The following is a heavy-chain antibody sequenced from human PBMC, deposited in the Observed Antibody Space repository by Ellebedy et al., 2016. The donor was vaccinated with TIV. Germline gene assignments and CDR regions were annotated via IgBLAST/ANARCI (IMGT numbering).Heavy chain of an antibody. J-gene: IGHJ6*02. CDR3: ARGHGGPHTAMVIKVYYYGMDV. Sequence: MPSETLSLTCAVSGGSISSGGYSWSWIRQPPGKGLEWIGYIYHSGSTYYNPSLKSRVTISVDRSKNQFSLKLSSVTAADTAVYYCARGHGGPHTAMVIKVYYYGMDVWGQGTTVTVSS. D-gene: IGHD5-18*01. V-gene: IGHV4-30-2*01. CDR1: GGSISSGGYS. CDR2: IYHSGST.